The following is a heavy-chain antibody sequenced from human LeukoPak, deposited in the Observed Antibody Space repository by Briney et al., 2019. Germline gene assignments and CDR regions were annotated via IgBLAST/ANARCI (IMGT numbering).Heavy chain of an antibody. J-gene: IGHJ6*04. D-gene: IGHD5-12*01. Sequence: GGSLRLSCAASGFTFSSYEMNWVRQAPGKGLESVSYISSGSTIYYAEPVKGRFTISRDNAKNSLYLQMNSLRAEDTAVYYCAREIGDIVATTYYYYGMDVWGKGTTVTVSS. CDR1: GFTFSSYE. CDR3: AREIGDIVATTYYYYGMDV. CDR2: ISSGSTI. V-gene: IGHV3-48*03.